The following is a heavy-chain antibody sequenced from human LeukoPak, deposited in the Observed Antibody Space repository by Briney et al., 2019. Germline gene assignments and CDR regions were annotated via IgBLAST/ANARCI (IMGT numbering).Heavy chain of an antibody. CDR1: GGTFSNYA. CDR3: ASEHSGSSAGN. D-gene: IGHD1-26*01. J-gene: IGHJ4*02. Sequence: ASVKVSCKASGGTFSNYAISWVRQAPGQGLEWMGGIMPIFDTADYAQKFQGRITITADESTSTVYMELSSLRSEDTAVYYCASEHSGSSAGNWGQGTLVTVSS. CDR2: IMPIFDTA. V-gene: IGHV1-69*13.